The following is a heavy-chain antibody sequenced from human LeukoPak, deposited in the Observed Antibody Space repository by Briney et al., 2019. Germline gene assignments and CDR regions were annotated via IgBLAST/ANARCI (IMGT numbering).Heavy chain of an antibody. Sequence: SETLSLTCTVSNDSMSNYYWSWIRQPPGKGLEWFAYIYYTGNANYNPSLKSRVTISVDTSKNQFSLKLNSVTAADTAVYYCARHHYDSTHDAFDIWGQGTMVTVSS. CDR3: ARHHYDSTHDAFDI. J-gene: IGHJ3*02. D-gene: IGHD3-22*01. CDR2: IYYTGNA. V-gene: IGHV4-59*13. CDR1: NDSMSNYY.